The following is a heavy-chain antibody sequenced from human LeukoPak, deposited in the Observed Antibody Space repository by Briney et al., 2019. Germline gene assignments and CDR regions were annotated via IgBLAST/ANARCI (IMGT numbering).Heavy chain of an antibody. CDR3: ARVIQDCSGGSCYSIDY. J-gene: IGHJ4*02. D-gene: IGHD2-15*01. CDR1: GGSISSYY. V-gene: IGHV4-59*01. CDR2: IYYSGRT. Sequence: SETLSLTCTVSGGSISSYYWSWIRQPPGKGLEWIGYIYYSGRTNYNPSLKSRVTISVDTSKNQFSLKLSPVTAADTVVYYCARVIQDCSGGSCYSIDYWGQGTLVTVSS.